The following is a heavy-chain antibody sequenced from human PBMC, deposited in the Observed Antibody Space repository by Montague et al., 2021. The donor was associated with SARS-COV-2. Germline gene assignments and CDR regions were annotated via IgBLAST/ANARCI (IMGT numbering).Heavy chain of an antibody. CDR3: ARGGGYCSGGSCYYWFDP. CDR1: GDSISSYY. D-gene: IGHD2-15*01. J-gene: IGHJ5*02. CDR2: IYNSGTT. V-gene: IGHV4-59*01. Sequence: SETLSLTCTVSGDSISSYYWNWIRQPPGKGLEWIGYIYNSGTTNYNPSVKSRVTMSVDTSKNQFSLKLNSVTAADTAVYYCARGGGYCSGGSCYYWFDPWGQGTLVTVSS.